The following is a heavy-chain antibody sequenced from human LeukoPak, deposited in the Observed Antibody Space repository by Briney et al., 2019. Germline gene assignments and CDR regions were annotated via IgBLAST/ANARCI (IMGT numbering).Heavy chain of an antibody. J-gene: IGHJ4*02. V-gene: IGHV4-4*07. Sequence: SETLSLTCTVSGGSISSYYWSWIRQPAGKGLEWIGRIYTSGSTNYNPSLKSRVTMSVDTSKNQFSLKLSSVTAADTAVYYCARDNYDILTGYSYFDHWGQGTLVTVSS. CDR2: IYTSGST. CDR1: GGSISSYY. D-gene: IGHD3-9*01. CDR3: ARDNYDILTGYSYFDH.